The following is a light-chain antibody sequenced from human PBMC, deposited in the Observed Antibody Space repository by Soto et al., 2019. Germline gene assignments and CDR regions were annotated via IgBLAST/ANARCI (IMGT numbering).Light chain of an antibody. J-gene: IGKJ1*01. Sequence: EIVLTQSPGTLSLSPGERATLSCRASQSLSSRHLAWYQQKPGQAPRLLIYDASNRATGIPDRFSGSGSGTDFTLTIIRMEPEDFAVYYCQHYSSTSWTFGQGTKVEIK. V-gene: IGKV3-20*01. CDR3: QHYSSTSWT. CDR2: DAS. CDR1: QSLSSRH.